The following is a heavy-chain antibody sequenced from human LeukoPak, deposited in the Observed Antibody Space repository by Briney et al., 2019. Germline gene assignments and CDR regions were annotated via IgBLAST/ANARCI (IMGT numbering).Heavy chain of an antibody. D-gene: IGHD1-26*01. CDR2: IRYDGSNK. J-gene: IGHJ4*02. CDR3: ARSRNSGSYFDY. Sequence: PGGSLRLSCAASGFTFSSYWMSWVRQAPGKGLEWVAFIRYDGSNKYYADSVKGRFTISRDNSKNTLYLQMNSLRAEDTAVYYCARSRNSGSYFDYWGQGTLVTVSS. CDR1: GFTFSSYW. V-gene: IGHV3-30*02.